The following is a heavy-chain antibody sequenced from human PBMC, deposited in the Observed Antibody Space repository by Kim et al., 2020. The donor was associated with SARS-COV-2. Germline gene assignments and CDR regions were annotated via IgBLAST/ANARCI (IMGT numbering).Heavy chain of an antibody. CDR1: GVSFGNYA. CDR3: AKDQGGCTTTSCSAYYMDV. V-gene: IGHV3-23*01. CDR2: IRGNGGSP. D-gene: IGHD2-2*01. J-gene: IGHJ6*03. Sequence: GGSLRLSCVGAGVSFGNYAVTWVRQAPGKGLEWVSTIRGNGGSPYYADSVRGRFTISRDDSKNAVFLQMNRLRVDDTAVYYCAKDQGGCTTTSCSAYYMDVWGKGTSVTVSS.